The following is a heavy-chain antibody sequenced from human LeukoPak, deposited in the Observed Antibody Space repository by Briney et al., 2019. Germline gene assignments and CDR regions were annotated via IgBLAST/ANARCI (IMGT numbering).Heavy chain of an antibody. CDR3: ARGRLRLGELSLLVY. D-gene: IGHD3-16*02. CDR2: MNPNSGNT. J-gene: IGHJ4*02. V-gene: IGHV1-8*02. Sequence: ASVKVSCKASGGTFSSYAISWVRQAPGQGLEWMGWMNPNSGNTGYAQKFQGRVTMTRNTSISTAYMELSSLRSEDTAVYYCARGRLRLGELSLLVYWGQGTLVTVSS. CDR1: GGTFSSYA.